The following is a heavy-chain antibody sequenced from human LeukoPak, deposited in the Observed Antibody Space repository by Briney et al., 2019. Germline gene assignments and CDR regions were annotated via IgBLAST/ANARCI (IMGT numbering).Heavy chain of an antibody. CDR1: GNYC. CDR2: INSDGSWT. Sequence: GGSLRLSCAASGNYCMHWVRQVPGTGLVWVSHINSDGSWTSYADSVKGRFTISKDNAKNTVYLQMNSLRAEDTAVYYCVSFYETYWGRGTLVTVSS. V-gene: IGHV3-74*01. CDR3: VSFYETY. D-gene: IGHD2/OR15-2a*01. J-gene: IGHJ4*02.